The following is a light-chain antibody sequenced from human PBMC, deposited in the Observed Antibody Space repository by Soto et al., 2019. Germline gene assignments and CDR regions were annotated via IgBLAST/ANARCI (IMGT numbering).Light chain of an antibody. CDR3: QQYSSSPLT. V-gene: IGKV3-20*01. CDR2: GAS. J-gene: IGKJ4*01. CDR1: QSISSN. Sequence: ELVLTQSPGTLSLSPGERAALSCRASQSISSNLAWYQQKPGQAPRLLIYGASSRATGIPDRFSGSGSGTDFTLTISRLEPEDFAVYHCQQYSSSPLTFGGGTKVDIK.